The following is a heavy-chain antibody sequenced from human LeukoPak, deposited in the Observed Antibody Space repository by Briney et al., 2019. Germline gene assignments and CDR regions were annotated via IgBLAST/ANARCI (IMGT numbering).Heavy chain of an antibody. CDR2: ISGSGGST. Sequence: GGSLRLSCAASGFTLSSYAMSWVRQAPGKGLEWVSAISGSGGSTYYADSVKGRFTISRDNSKNTLYLQMNSLRAEDTAVYYCAKDMRFDWTPYYFDYWGQGTLVTVSS. CDR1: GFTLSSYA. V-gene: IGHV3-23*01. CDR3: AKDMRFDWTPYYFDY. J-gene: IGHJ4*02. D-gene: IGHD3-9*01.